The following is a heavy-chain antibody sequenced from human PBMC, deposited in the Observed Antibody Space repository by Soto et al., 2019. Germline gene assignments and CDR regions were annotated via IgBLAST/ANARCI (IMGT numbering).Heavy chain of an antibody. CDR1: GFTFSSYG. CDR2: ISYDGSNK. J-gene: IGHJ4*02. D-gene: IGHD6-6*01. V-gene: IGHV3-30*18. Sequence: QVQLVESGGGVVQPGRSLRLSCAASGFTFSSYGMHWVRQAPGTGLEWVAVISYDGSNKYYADSVKGRFTISRDNSKNTLYLQMNSLRAEDTAVYYCAKDGIAASFDYWGQGTLVTVSS. CDR3: AKDGIAASFDY.